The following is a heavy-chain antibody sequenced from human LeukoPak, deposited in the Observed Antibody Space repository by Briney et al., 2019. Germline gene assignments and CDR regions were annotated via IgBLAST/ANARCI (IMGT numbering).Heavy chain of an antibody. V-gene: IGHV1-69*13. CDR3: AREFTYYYGSGSSLYYMDV. J-gene: IGHJ6*03. CDR1: GGTFSSYA. D-gene: IGHD3-10*01. CDR2: IIPIFGTA. Sequence: ASVKVSCKASGGTFSSYAISWVRQAPGRGLEWMGGIIPIFGTANYAQKFQGRVTITADESTSTAYMELSSLRSEDTAVYYCAREFTYYYGSGSSLYYMDVWGKGTTVTISS.